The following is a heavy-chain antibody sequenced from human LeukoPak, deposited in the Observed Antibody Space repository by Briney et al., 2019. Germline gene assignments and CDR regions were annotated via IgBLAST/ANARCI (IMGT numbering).Heavy chain of an antibody. D-gene: IGHD6-19*01. CDR3: ARADTSGWFVDY. J-gene: IGHJ4*02. V-gene: IGHV1-8*01. CDR2: MDPNSADT. Sequence: ASMKVSCKASGYTFTSNNINWVRQAPGQGLEWMGWMDPNSADTAYAQKFQGRVAMTRDTSISTAYMELSSLRSEDTAVYYCARADTSGWFVDYWGQGTLVTVSS. CDR1: GYTFTSNN.